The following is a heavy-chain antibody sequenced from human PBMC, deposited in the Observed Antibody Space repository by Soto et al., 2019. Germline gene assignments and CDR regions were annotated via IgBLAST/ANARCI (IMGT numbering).Heavy chain of an antibody. CDR1: GFIFSGSA. CDR2: IRSKGNNYAT. V-gene: IGHV3-73*01. D-gene: IGHD1-26*01. CDR3: TRIYSDALDI. J-gene: IGHJ3*02. Sequence: GGSLRLSCAASGFIFSGSAIHWVRQASGKGLEWVARIRSKGNNYATAYAASVKGRFTISRDDSKKTAYLQLNSLKAEDTAIYYCTRIYSDALDIWGQGTMVTVSS.